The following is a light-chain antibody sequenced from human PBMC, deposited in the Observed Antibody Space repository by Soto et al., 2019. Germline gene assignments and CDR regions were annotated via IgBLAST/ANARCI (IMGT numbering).Light chain of an antibody. CDR1: QSISTN. CDR2: GAS. CDR3: QQYAHWPLT. J-gene: IGKJ4*01. V-gene: IGKV3-15*01. Sequence: EIVMTQSPATLSVSPGERATLSCRASQSISTNLAWYQHKPGQAPRLLIYGASTRATGIPARFSGSGSGTEFTLTISSLQSEDFAVYYCQQYAHWPLTFGGGTKVEFK.